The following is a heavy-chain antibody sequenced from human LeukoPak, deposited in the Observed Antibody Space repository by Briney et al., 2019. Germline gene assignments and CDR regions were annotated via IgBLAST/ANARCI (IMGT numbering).Heavy chain of an antibody. Sequence: AGGSLRLSCAASGFTFSSYAMSWVRQAPGKGLEWVSAISGSGGSTYYADSVKGRFTISRDNSKNTLYLQMNSLRAEDTAVYYCAKDGSRSSWYKGNWFDPWGQGTLVTVSS. CDR3: AKDGSRSSWYKGNWFDP. CDR2: ISGSGGST. D-gene: IGHD6-13*01. J-gene: IGHJ5*02. CDR1: GFTFSSYA. V-gene: IGHV3-23*01.